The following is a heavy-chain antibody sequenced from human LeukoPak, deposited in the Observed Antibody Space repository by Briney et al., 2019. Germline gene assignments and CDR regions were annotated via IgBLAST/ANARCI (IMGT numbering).Heavy chain of an antibody. CDR1: GFTFSNHG. Sequence: GGSLRLSCAASGFTFSNHGMNWVRQAPGKGLEWVSGISPGGDTPYYADSVRGRFTISRDNSKNTVCLQMNSLRAEDTAVYYCAQDRAWIEFYFWGQGTLVTVSS. J-gene: IGHJ4*02. CDR2: ISPGGDTP. V-gene: IGHV3-23*01. D-gene: IGHD5-12*01. CDR3: AQDRAWIEFYF.